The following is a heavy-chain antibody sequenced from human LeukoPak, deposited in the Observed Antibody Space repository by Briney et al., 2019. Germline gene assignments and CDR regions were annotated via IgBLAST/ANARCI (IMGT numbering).Heavy chain of an antibody. J-gene: IGHJ4*02. CDR3: ASQYSSGYYDY. D-gene: IGHD6-19*01. CDR1: GFXFSSYW. Sequence: GGSLRLSCAASGFXFSSYWIHWVRQAPGKGLVWVSRINSDGSSTSYADSVKGRFTISRDNAKNTLYLQMNSLRAEDTAVYYCASQYSSGYYDYWGQGTLVTVSS. CDR2: INSDGSST. V-gene: IGHV3-74*01.